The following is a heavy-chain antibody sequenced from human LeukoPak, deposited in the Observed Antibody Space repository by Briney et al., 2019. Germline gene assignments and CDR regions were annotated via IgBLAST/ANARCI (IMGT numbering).Heavy chain of an antibody. CDR1: GFTFDDYV. CDR2: ISSTGSMK. V-gene: IGHV3-48*03. Sequence: GGSLRLSCAASGFTFDDYVMSWVRQAPGKGLEWVSYISSTGSMKYYADSVKGRFTISRDNAKSLLYLQMDSLRAEDTAVYYCARYCGGDCYYDYWGQGTLVTVSS. J-gene: IGHJ4*02. CDR3: ARYCGGDCYYDY. D-gene: IGHD2-21*02.